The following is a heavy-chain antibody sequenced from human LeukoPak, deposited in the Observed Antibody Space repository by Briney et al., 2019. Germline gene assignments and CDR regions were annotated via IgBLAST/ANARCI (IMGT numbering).Heavy chain of an antibody. CDR2: IYNSGIT. D-gene: IGHD4/OR15-4a*01. CDR1: GGTVSSHF. J-gene: IGHJ6*03. CDR3: ARDHLPAGAPGYYMDV. V-gene: IGHV4-59*02. Sequence: SETLSLTCTVSGGTVSSHFWSWIRQPPGKGLEWIGYIYNSGITNYNPSLKSRVTMSVDTSKNQFSLMLRSVTAADTAVYYCARDHLPAGAPGYYMDVWGKGTTVTVSS.